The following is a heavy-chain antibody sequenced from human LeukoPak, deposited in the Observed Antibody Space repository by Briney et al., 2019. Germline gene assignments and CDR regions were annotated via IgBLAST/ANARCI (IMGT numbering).Heavy chain of an antibody. Sequence: PGGSLRLSCAASGFTFSSYAMSWVRQAPGKGLEWVSAISGSGGSTYYADSVKGRFTISRDNSKNTLYLQMNSLRAEDTAVYYCARDISPQLVVDYWGQGTLVTVSS. CDR2: ISGSGGST. D-gene: IGHD6-6*01. V-gene: IGHV3-23*01. CDR3: ARDISPQLVVDY. J-gene: IGHJ4*02. CDR1: GFTFSSYA.